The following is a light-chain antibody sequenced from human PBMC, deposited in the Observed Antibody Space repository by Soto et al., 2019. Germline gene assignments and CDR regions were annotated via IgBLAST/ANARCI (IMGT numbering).Light chain of an antibody. V-gene: IGKV3-20*01. J-gene: IGKJ1*01. CDR2: AAS. Sequence: EIVLTQSPGTLSLSPGERATLSCRASQSVGSNYLAWYQQKPGQAPRLLIYAASGRATGIPDRFSDSGSGTDFTLTISRLEPEDSAVYYCQQYGSSPWTFGQGTKVEVK. CDR1: QSVGSNY. CDR3: QQYGSSPWT.